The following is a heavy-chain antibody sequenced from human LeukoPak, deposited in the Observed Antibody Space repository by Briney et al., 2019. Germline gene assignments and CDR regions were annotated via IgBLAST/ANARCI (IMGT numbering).Heavy chain of an antibody. J-gene: IGHJ5*02. V-gene: IGHV4-39*01. CDR3: ARQMYSSGWYVLHLFDP. D-gene: IGHD6-19*01. CDR1: GGSISSITYY. Sequence: KSSETLSLTCTVSGGSISSITYYWDWIRQPPGKGLEWIVSMYYSGSTYYNPSLKSRVTISVDTSKNQFSLKLSSVTAADTAVYYCARQMYSSGWYVLHLFDPWGQGTLVTVSS. CDR2: MYYSGST.